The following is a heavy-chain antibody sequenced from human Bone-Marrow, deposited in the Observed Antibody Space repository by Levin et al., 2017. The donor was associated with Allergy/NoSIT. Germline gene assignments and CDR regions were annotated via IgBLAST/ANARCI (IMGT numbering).Heavy chain of an antibody. Sequence: ASVKVSCKASGGTFSTFGISWVRQAPGQGLEWMGGVIPFFDRTNYAQKFQARVTINADKSTSTVYMELTNLRSEDTAVYYCARDGKDYDFWSGSRDAMDVWGQGTTVTVSS. V-gene: IGHV1-69*06. CDR3: ARDGKDYDFWSGSRDAMDV. J-gene: IGHJ6*02. CDR1: GGTFSTFG. CDR2: VIPFFDRT. D-gene: IGHD3-3*01.